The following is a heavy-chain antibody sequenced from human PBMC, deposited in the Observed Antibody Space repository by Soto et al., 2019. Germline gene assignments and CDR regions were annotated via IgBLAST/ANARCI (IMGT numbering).Heavy chain of an antibody. CDR3: ARDPARYTYNWNDAFDY. D-gene: IGHD1-1*01. CDR2: IKQDGSEK. V-gene: IGHV3-7*03. CDR1: GFTFSSYW. J-gene: IGHJ4*02. Sequence: GGSLRLSCAASGFTFSSYWMSWVRQAPGKGLEWVSNIKQDGSEKYYVDSVKGRFTISRDNAKNSLYLQMNSLRAEDTAVYYCARDPARYTYNWNDAFDYWGQGTLVTVSS.